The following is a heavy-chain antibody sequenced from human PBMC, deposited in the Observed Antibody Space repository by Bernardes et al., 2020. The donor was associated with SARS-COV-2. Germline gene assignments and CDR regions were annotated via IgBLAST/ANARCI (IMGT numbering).Heavy chain of an antibody. CDR2: IYSGGST. Sequence: GSPRLSNAASGFTVSSNYMSWVLPSPGKGLEWVSVIYSGGSTYYADSVKGRFTISRDNSKNTLYLQMNSLRAEDTAVYYCARDLQFYGMDVWGQGTTVTVSS. V-gene: IGHV3-53*01. CDR3: ARDLQFYGMDV. J-gene: IGHJ6*02. D-gene: IGHD6-19*01. CDR1: GFTVSSNY.